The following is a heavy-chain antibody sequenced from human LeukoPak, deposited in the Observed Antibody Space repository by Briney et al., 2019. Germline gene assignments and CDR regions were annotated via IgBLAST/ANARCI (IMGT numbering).Heavy chain of an antibody. D-gene: IGHD5-18*01. CDR1: GFTFSSYA. CDR3: AGGYSFGFAS. J-gene: IGHJ4*02. CDR2: IKFDGSNK. Sequence: GGSLRLSCAASGFTFSSYAMSWVRQAPGKGLEWVAFIKFDGSNKYYADSVKGRFTISRDNSKNTLYLQMNTLRAEDTAVYYCAGGYSFGFASWGQGTLVAVSP. V-gene: IGHV3-30*02.